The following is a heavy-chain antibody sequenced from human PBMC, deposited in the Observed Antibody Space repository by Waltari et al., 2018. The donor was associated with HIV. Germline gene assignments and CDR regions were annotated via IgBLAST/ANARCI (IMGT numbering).Heavy chain of an antibody. D-gene: IGHD3-3*01. Sequence: QVQLVQSGTEVKKPGASVKVSCKASGYTFTGYDMNWVRQATGQGLEWWGGRNPGSGNTAYAHKFQGRVTMPRNTSIRTAYMELTSLRSEDTAVYYCARGPPNDLWPPQTRHMDVWGQGTTVTVSS. CDR3: ARGPPNDLWPPQTRHMDV. CDR1: GYTFTGYD. J-gene: IGHJ6*02. V-gene: IGHV1-8*01. CDR2: RNPGSGNT.